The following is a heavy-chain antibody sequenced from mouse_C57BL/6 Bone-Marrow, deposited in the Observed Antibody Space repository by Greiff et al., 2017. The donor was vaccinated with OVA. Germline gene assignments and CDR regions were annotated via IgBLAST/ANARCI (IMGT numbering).Heavy chain of an antibody. CDR1: GYTFTSYD. CDR3: TIYYYGSSHWYFDV. Sequence: QVQLQQSGPELVKPGASVKLSCKASGYTFTSYDINWVKQRPGQGLEWIGWIYPRDGSTKYNEKFKGKATLTVDTSSITAYMELHSLTSEDSAVYFCTIYYYGSSHWYFDVWGTGTTVTVSS. V-gene: IGHV1-85*01. CDR2: IYPRDGST. D-gene: IGHD1-1*01. J-gene: IGHJ1*03.